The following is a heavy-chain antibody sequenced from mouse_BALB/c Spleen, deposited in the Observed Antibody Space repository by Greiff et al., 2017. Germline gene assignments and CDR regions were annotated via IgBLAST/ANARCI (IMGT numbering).Heavy chain of an antibody. CDR3: ARAGSSYGNYAMDY. CDR1: GFTFSSYA. CDR2: ISSGGSYT. Sequence: EVHLVESGGGLVKPGGSLKLSCAASGFTFSSYAMSWVRQSPEKRLEWVAEISSGGSYTYYPDTVTGRFTISRDNAKNTLYLEMSSLRSEDTAMYYCARAGSSYGNYAMDYWGQGTSVTVSS. V-gene: IGHV5-9-4*01. J-gene: IGHJ4*01. D-gene: IGHD1-1*01.